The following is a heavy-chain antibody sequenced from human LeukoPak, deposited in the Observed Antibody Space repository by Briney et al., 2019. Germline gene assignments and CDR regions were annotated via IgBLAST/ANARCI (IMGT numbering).Heavy chain of an antibody. J-gene: IGHJ4*02. D-gene: IGHD3-3*01. CDR2: IYHSGST. CDR3: ASQYYDFWSGYYGGPKAQFDY. Sequence: SETLSLTCTVSGGSISSGGYYWSWIRQPPGKGLEWIGYIYHSGSTYYNPSLKSRVTISVDRSKNQFSLKLSSVTAADTAVYYCASQYYDFWSGYYGGPKAQFDYWGQGTLVTVSS. V-gene: IGHV4-30-2*01. CDR1: GGSISSGGYY.